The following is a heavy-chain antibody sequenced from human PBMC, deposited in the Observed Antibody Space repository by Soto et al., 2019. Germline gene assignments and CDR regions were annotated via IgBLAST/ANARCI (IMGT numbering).Heavy chain of an antibody. CDR1: GLIVSDNY. J-gene: IGHJ4*02. D-gene: IGHD5-12*01. Sequence: PGGSLRLSCVASGLIVSDNYMNWVRQAPGKGLEWVSIIYAGGSTYYADSVKGRFTISRDNSKNTLYLQMNSLRAEDTAVYYCAKRGTANYFDYWGQGTLVTVSS. V-gene: IGHV3-53*05. CDR2: IYAGGST. CDR3: AKRGTANYFDY.